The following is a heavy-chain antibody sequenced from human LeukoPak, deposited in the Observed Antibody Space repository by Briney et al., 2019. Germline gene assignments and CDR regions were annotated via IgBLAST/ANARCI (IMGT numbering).Heavy chain of an antibody. D-gene: IGHD3-3*01. Sequence: SETLSLTCTVSGGSISSYYWSWIRQPPGKGLEWIGYIYYSGSTNYNPSLKSRVTISVDTSKNQFSLKLSSVTAADTAVYYCVQSGYYNPFNYYYGMDVWGQGTTVTVSS. J-gene: IGHJ6*02. CDR1: GGSISSYY. V-gene: IGHV4-59*01. CDR3: VQSGYYNPFNYYYGMDV. CDR2: IYYSGST.